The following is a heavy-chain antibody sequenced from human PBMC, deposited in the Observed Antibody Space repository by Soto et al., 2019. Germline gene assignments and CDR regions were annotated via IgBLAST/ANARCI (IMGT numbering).Heavy chain of an antibody. V-gene: IGHV1-2*04. CDR3: ARGSSSSGWYSVDY. CDR1: GYTFTGYY. Sequence: GASVKVSCKASGYTFTGYYMHWVRQAPGQGLEWMGWINPNSGGTNYAQKFQGWVTITRDTSISTAYMELSRLRSDDTAVYYCARGSSSSGWYSVDYWGQGTLVTVSS. CDR2: INPNSGGT. D-gene: IGHD6-19*01. J-gene: IGHJ4*02.